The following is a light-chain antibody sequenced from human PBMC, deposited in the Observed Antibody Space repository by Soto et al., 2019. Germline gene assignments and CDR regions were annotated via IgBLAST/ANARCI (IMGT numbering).Light chain of an antibody. CDR3: QQYGSSPLT. J-gene: IGKJ4*01. CDR1: QSVSSSY. CDR2: GAS. V-gene: IGKV3-20*01. Sequence: EIVLTQSPGPLSFSLGERATLSCRASQSVSSSYLAWYQQKPGQAPRLLIYGASSRATGIPDRFSGSGSGTDFTLTISRLEPEDFAVYYCQQYGSSPLTFGGGT.